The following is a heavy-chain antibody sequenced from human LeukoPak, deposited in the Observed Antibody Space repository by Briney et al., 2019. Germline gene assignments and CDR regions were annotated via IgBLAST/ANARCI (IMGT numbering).Heavy chain of an antibody. CDR2: ISYDGSNK. D-gene: IGHD6-6*01. CDR3: ARPQLVRLYFDY. CDR1: GFTFSSYG. J-gene: IGHJ4*02. V-gene: IGHV3-30*03. Sequence: GGSLRLSCAASGFTFSSYGMHWVRQAPGKGLEWVAVISYDGSNKYYADSVKGRFTISRDNSKNTLYLQMNSLRAEDTAVYYCARPQLVRLYFDYWGQGTLVTVSS.